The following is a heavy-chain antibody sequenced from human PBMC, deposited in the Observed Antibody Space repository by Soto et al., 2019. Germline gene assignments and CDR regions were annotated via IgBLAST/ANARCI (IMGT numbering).Heavy chain of an antibody. D-gene: IGHD3-3*01. V-gene: IGHV4-34*01. Sequence: PXETLSLTCAVCGGSFSGYYWSWIRQPPGKGLEWIGEINHSGSTNYNPSLKSRVTISVDTSKNQFSLKLSSVTAADTAVYYCARGRGVDFWRGYRPPYYYGMDVWGQGTTVTVSS. CDR3: ARGRGVDFWRGYRPPYYYGMDV. CDR1: GGSFSGYY. J-gene: IGHJ6*02. CDR2: INHSGST.